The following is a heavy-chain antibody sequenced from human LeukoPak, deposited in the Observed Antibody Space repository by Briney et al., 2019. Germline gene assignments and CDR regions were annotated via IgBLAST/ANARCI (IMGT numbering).Heavy chain of an antibody. Sequence: PGGSLRLSCAASGFTLSSYWMSWVRQAPGKGLEWVANIKQDGSEKYYVDSVKGRFTISRDNAKNSLYLQMNSLRAEDTAVYYCARDHRYSSSWPDAFDIWGQGTMVTVSS. CDR1: GFTLSSYW. D-gene: IGHD6-13*01. J-gene: IGHJ3*02. CDR2: IKQDGSEK. V-gene: IGHV3-7*01. CDR3: ARDHRYSSSWPDAFDI.